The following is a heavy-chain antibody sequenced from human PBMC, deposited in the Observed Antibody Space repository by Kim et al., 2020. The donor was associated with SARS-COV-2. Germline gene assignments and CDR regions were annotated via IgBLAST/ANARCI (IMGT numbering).Heavy chain of an antibody. CDR2: ISGSGGST. CDR3: AKGSRVLMVYATFDY. D-gene: IGHD2-8*01. Sequence: GGSLRLSCAASGFTFSSYAMSWVRQAPGKGLEWVSAISGSGGSTYYADSVKGRFTISRDNSKNTLYLQMNSLRAEDTAVYYCAKGSRVLMVYATFDYWGQGTLVTVSS. J-gene: IGHJ4*02. CDR1: GFTFSSYA. V-gene: IGHV3-23*01.